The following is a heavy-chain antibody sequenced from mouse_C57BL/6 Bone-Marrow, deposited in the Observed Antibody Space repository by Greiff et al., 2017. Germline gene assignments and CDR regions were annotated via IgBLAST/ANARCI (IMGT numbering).Heavy chain of an antibody. Sequence: EVMLVESGGGLVKPGGSLKLSCAASGFTFSSYAMSWVRQTPEKRLEWVATISDGGSYTYYPDNVKGRFTISRDNAKNNLYLQMSHLKSEDTAMYYCARVNDGYYDYWGQGTTLTVSS. CDR2: ISDGGSYT. V-gene: IGHV5-4*03. CDR3: ARVNDGYYDY. D-gene: IGHD2-3*01. CDR1: GFTFSSYA. J-gene: IGHJ2*01.